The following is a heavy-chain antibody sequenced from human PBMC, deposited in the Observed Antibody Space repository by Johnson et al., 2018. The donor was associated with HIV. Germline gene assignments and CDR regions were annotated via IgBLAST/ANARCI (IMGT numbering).Heavy chain of an antibody. Sequence: VQLVESGGGLVKPGGSLRLSCVASGFTFSDYYMTWIRQAPGKGLEWVSVIYSGGRTYYADSVKGRFTISRDNSRNTLYLQMNSVRAEDTAVYYCARVGGGATGLGNGADAFEIWCQGTMGTVSS. D-gene: IGHD1-26*01. V-gene: IGHV3-66*01. CDR2: IYSGGRT. CDR3: ARVGGGATGLGNGADAFEI. J-gene: IGHJ3*02. CDR1: GFTFSDYY.